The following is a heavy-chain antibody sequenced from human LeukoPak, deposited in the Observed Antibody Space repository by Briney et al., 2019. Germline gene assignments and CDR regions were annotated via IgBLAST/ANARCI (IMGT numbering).Heavy chain of an antibody. J-gene: IGHJ4*02. Sequence: GGSLRLSCAVSGFTFSSYVMSWVRQAPGKGLEWVSAISGSGGSTYYADSVKGRFTISRDNSKNTLYLQMNSLRAEDTAVYYCAKVRQLASAFDYWGQGTLVTVSS. CDR2: ISGSGGST. CDR1: GFTFSSYV. D-gene: IGHD6-6*01. V-gene: IGHV3-23*01. CDR3: AKVRQLASAFDY.